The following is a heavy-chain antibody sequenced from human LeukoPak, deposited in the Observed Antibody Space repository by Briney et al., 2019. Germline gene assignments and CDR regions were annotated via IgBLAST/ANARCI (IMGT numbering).Heavy chain of an antibody. Sequence: SETLSLTCTVSGGSISSYYWNWIRQPAGKGLEWIGRIYTSGSTNYNPSLKSRVTMSVDTSKNQFPLKLSSVTAADTAVYYCARDGYTSSSPWFDPWGQGTLVTVSS. CDR3: ARDGYTSSSPWFDP. V-gene: IGHV4-4*07. CDR2: IYTSGST. J-gene: IGHJ5*02. CDR1: GGSISSYY. D-gene: IGHD6-6*01.